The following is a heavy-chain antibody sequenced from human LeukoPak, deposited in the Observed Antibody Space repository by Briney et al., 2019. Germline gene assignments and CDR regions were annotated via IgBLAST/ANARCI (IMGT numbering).Heavy chain of an antibody. J-gene: IGHJ3*02. V-gene: IGHV4-61*02. CDR2: IYTSGST. CDR3: ASYLALYDAFDI. Sequence: SETLSLTCTVSGGSISSGSYYWSWIRQPAGKGLEWIGRIYTSGSTNYDPSLKSRVTISVDTSKNQFSLKLSSVTAADMAVYYCASYLALYDAFDIWGQGTMVTVSS. D-gene: IGHD3-16*01. CDR1: GGSISSGSYY.